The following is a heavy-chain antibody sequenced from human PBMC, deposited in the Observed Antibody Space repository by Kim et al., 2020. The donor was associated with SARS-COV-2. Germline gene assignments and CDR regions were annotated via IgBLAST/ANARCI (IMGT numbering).Heavy chain of an antibody. CDR1: GFTFGDYA. CDR3: TSRPIGGHYYYGMDV. V-gene: IGHV3-49*03. J-gene: IGHJ6*02. D-gene: IGHD3-10*01. CDR2: IRSKAYGGTT. Sequence: GGSLRLSCTASGFTFGDYAMSWFRQAPGKGLEWVGFIRSKAYGGTTEYAASVKGRFTISRDDSKSIAYLQMNSLKTEDTAVYYCTSRPIGGHYYYGMDVWGQGTTVTVSS.